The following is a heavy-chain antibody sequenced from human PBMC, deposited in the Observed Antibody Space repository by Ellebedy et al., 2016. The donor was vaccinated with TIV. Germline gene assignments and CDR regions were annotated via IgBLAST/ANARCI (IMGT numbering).Heavy chain of an antibody. CDR2: INTGGGSV. V-gene: IGHV1-46*01. Sequence: AASVKVSCKASGYTFTDYYLHWARQAPAQGLEWMGIINTGGGSVTYAQRFQGRVTITRDTSTSTVYMELSSLRSEDTAVYYCAREVPSTKYGMDVWGQGTTVTVSS. CDR3: AREVPSTKYGMDV. CDR1: GYTFTDYY. J-gene: IGHJ6*02.